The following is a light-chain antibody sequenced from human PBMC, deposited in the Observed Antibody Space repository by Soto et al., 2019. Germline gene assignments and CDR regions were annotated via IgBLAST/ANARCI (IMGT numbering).Light chain of an antibody. CDR2: DAS. CDR3: QQYDNLLLI. J-gene: IGKJ3*01. Sequence: DIQMTQSPSSLSASVGDRVTITCQASQDISNYLNWYQQKPGKAPKLLIYDASNLETGFPSRFSGSGSGTDFTFTISSLQPEDIATYYCQQYDNLLLIFGPGTKVDIK. CDR1: QDISNY. V-gene: IGKV1-33*01.